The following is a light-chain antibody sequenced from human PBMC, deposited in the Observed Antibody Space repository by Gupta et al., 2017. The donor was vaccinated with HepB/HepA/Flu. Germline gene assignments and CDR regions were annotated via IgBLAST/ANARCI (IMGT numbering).Light chain of an antibody. J-gene: IGKJ2*01. CDR3: QQSYSTPHT. V-gene: IGKV1-39*01. CDR2: AAS. CDR1: QTITIY. Sequence: DIQMTQSPSSLSASVGDRVTITCRASQTITIYLDWYQQKSGKAPKLLIYAASSLKSGVSSRFSGSGSGTDFTLTISSLQPEDFATYYCQQSYSTPHTFGQGTKLEMK.